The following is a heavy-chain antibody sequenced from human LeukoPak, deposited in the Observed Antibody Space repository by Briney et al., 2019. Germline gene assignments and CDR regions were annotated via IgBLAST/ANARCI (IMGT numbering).Heavy chain of an antibody. CDR3: AKGHNYYGSGSDYYGMDV. J-gene: IGHJ6*02. D-gene: IGHD3-10*01. Sequence: QAGGSLRLSCAASGFTFSSYGMHWVRQAPGKGLEWVAVISYDGSNKYYADSVKGRFTISRDNSKNTLYLQMNSLRAEDTAVYHCAKGHNYYGSGSDYYGMDVWGQGTTVTVSS. CDR2: ISYDGSNK. V-gene: IGHV3-30*18. CDR1: GFTFSSYG.